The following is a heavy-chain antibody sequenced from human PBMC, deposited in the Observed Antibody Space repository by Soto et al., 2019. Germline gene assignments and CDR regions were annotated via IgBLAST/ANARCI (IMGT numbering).Heavy chain of an antibody. J-gene: IGHJ5*02. Sequence: ASVKVSCKASGGTFSSYAISWVRQAPGQGLEWMGGIIPIFGTANYAQKFQGRVTITADESTSTAYMGLSSLRSEDTAVYYCARVRHPGNGVFDPWGQGTLVTVSS. V-gene: IGHV1-69*13. CDR2: IIPIFGTA. CDR3: ARVRHPGNGVFDP. D-gene: IGHD1-1*01. CDR1: GGTFSSYA.